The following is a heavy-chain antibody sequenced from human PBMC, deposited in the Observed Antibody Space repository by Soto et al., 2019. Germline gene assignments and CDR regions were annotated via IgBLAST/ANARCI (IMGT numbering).Heavy chain of an antibody. V-gene: IGHV1-69*02. CDR3: ATSYGSGYRAFDY. D-gene: IGHD3-10*01. Sequence: QVQMVQPGAEVKKPGSSVKVSCKASGDTFSFYTINWVRQAPGLGLEWMGRVNPILSMSNYAQKFQGRVTMTADKSTSTAYMELRSLRSEDTAFYYCATSYGSGYRAFDYWGQGALVTVSS. CDR1: GDTFSFYT. CDR2: VNPILSMS. J-gene: IGHJ4*02.